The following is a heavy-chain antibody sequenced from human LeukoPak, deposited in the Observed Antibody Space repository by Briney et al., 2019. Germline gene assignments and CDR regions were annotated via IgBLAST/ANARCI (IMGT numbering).Heavy chain of an antibody. V-gene: IGHV3-23*01. CDR1: GFTFSTYA. CDR3: AKDTESLYGDTFDY. Sequence: PGGSLRLSCAASGFTFSTYAMGWVRQAPGKGLEWVSGTSGPGGSTYYADSVKGRFTISRDNSKNTLYLQMNSLRAEDTAVYYCAKDTESLYGDTFDYWGQGTLVTVSS. CDR2: TSGPGGST. J-gene: IGHJ4*02. D-gene: IGHD4/OR15-4a*01.